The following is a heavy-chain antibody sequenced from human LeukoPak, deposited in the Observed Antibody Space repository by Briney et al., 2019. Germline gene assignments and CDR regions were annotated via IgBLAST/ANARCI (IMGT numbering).Heavy chain of an antibody. CDR1: GYTFTSYG. D-gene: IGHD5-18*01. CDR2: ISAYNGNT. CDR3: ARGRYSSFVRRAHYFDY. V-gene: IGHV1-18*01. J-gene: IGHJ4*02. Sequence: ASVKVSCKASGYTFTSYGISWVRQAPGQGLEWMGWISAYNGNTNYAQKLQGRVTMTTDTSTSTAYMELRSLRSDDTAVYYRARGRYSSFVRRAHYFDYWGQGTLVTVSS.